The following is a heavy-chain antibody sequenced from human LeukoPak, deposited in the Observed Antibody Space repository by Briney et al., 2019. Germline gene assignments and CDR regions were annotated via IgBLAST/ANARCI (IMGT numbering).Heavy chain of an antibody. CDR3: ARGLVVVDNWFDP. Sequence: GGSLRLSCAASGFTFSSSAMSWVRQAPGKGLEWVSTISGSDSSTHYADSVKGRFTISRDNSKNTLYLQMNSLRADDTAVYYCARGLVVVDNWFDPWGQGTLVTVSS. CDR1: GFTFSSSA. CDR2: ISGSDSST. D-gene: IGHD2-15*01. J-gene: IGHJ5*02. V-gene: IGHV3-23*01.